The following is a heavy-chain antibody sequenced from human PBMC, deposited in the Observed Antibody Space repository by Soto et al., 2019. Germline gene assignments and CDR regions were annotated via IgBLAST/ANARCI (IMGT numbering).Heavy chain of an antibody. J-gene: IGHJ4*02. Sequence: QVLLVQSGAEVKKPGSSVKVSCKLSGATFSSYAMSWVRQAPGQGLEWIGGIIPFFGTPNYAQKFQGRVTITADTSTATSYMELSSLRSDDTAVYYCARDKGAYYSHIVYWGQVTLVTVSS. V-gene: IGHV1-69*06. CDR3: ARDKGAYYSHIVY. CDR2: IIPFFGTP. CDR1: GATFSSYA. D-gene: IGHD3-22*01.